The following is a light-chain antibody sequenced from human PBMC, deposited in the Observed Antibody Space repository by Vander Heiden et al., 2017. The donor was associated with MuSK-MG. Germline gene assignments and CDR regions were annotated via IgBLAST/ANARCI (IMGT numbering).Light chain of an antibody. Sequence: VMTHFPAILSVSQGERATPSCSTSQSVSSNLAWYQQKPGRAPRLLIYGAFIRATGIPARFSGSGSGTEFILTINSLQSEDFALYFFRQDNNGPETFGQGTKVEIK. V-gene: IGKV3-15*01. CDR2: GAF. CDR3: RQDNNGPET. CDR1: QSVSSN. J-gene: IGKJ1*01.